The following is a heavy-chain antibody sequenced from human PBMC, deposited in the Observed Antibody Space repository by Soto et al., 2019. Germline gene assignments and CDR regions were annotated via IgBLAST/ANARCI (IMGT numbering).Heavy chain of an antibody. CDR2: ISGSGGST. Sequence: GGSLRLSCGASGFAFSSYAMSWVRQAPGEGLEWVSAISGSGGSTYYADSVKGRFTISRDNSKNTLYLQMNSLRAEDTAVYYCAKDSRTKVLLWFGELVSGMDVWGQGTTVTVSS. J-gene: IGHJ6*02. V-gene: IGHV3-23*01. CDR3: AKDSRTKVLLWFGELVSGMDV. D-gene: IGHD3-10*01. CDR1: GFAFSSYA.